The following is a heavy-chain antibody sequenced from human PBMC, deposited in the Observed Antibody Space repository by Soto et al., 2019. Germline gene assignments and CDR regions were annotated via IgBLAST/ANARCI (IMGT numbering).Heavy chain of an antibody. D-gene: IGHD3-16*02. J-gene: IGHJ4*02. CDR3: ARDRAGSYQVFDL. CDR2: IWYDGGIK. CDR1: GFTFSRNG. V-gene: IGHV3-33*01. Sequence: PGGSLRLSCAASGFTFSRNGMHWVRQVPGKGLDWVAVIWYDGGIKHYADSVKGRFTISRDNSKSTLYLQMNTLRDEDTAIYYCARDRAGSYQVFDLWGQGTVVTVSS.